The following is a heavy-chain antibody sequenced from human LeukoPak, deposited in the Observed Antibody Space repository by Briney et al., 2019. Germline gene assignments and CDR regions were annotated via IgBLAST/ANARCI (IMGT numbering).Heavy chain of an antibody. Sequence: PSETLSLTCTVSGGSISSSSYSWGWIRQPPGKGLEWIGSIYYSGSTYYNPSLKSRVTISVDTSKNQFSLKLSSVTAADTAVYYCARHLGYCSSTSCYLWFDPWGQGTLVTVSS. D-gene: IGHD2-2*01. V-gene: IGHV4-39*01. CDR2: IYYSGST. J-gene: IGHJ5*02. CDR3: ARHLGYCSSTSCYLWFDP. CDR1: GGSISSSSYS.